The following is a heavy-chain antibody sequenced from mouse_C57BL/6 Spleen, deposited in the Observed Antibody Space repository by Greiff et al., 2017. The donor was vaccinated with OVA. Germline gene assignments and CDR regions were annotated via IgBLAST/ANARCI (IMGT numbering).Heavy chain of an antibody. D-gene: IGHD3-2*02. CDR1: GFTFSDFY. Sequence: EVKVVESGGGLVQSGRSLRLSCATSGFTFSDFYMEWVRQAPGKGLEWIAASRNKANDYTTEYSASVKGRFIVSRDTSQSILYLQMNALRAEDTAIYYCARDGDSSGYDAMDYWGQGTSVTVSS. V-gene: IGHV7-1*01. J-gene: IGHJ4*01. CDR3: ARDGDSSGYDAMDY. CDR2: SRNKANDYTT.